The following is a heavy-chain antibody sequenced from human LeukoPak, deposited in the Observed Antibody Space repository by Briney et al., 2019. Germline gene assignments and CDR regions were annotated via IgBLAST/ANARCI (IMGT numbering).Heavy chain of an antibody. V-gene: IGHV1-46*01. Sequence: ASVKVSCKASGYTFTSYYMHWVRQAPGQGLEWMGIINPSGGSTSYPQKFQGRVTMTRDTSTSTAYMELRSLRSDDTAVYYCARYPLSYSGNWHYYFDYWGQGTLVTVSS. CDR2: INPSGGST. J-gene: IGHJ4*02. D-gene: IGHD6-13*01. CDR3: ARYPLSYSGNWHYYFDY. CDR1: GYTFTSYY.